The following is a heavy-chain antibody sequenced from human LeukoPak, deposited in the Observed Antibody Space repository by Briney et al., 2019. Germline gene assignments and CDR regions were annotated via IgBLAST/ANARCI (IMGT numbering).Heavy chain of an antibody. CDR2: INYSGSTT. CDR1: GFTLSSYA. D-gene: IGHD6-19*01. CDR3: AKDRVTSGWYVYDH. J-gene: IGHJ4*02. Sequence: QSGGSLRLSCAASGFTLSSYAMSWVRQAPGKGLECVSTINYSGSTTYYADSVKGRFTISRDNSKNTLYLQMRSLRPEDTAVYYWAKDRVTSGWYVYDHWGQGTQVTVSS. V-gene: IGHV3-23*01.